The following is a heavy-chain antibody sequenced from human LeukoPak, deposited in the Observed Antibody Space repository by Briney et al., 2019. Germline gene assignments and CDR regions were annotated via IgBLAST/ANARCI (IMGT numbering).Heavy chain of an antibody. Sequence: SETLSLTCTVSGGSINNYYWSWIRQPPGKAPEWIAYISYSGSTNYNPSLKSRVTISMNTSMNQFSLKLSSVTTADTAVYYCARYSYKYFDYWGQGTLVTVSS. D-gene: IGHD5-18*01. CDR2: ISYSGST. V-gene: IGHV4-59*01. CDR1: GGSINNYY. J-gene: IGHJ4*02. CDR3: ARYSYKYFDY.